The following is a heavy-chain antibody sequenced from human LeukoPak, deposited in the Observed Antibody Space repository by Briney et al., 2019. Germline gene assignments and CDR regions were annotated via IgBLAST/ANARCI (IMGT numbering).Heavy chain of an antibody. V-gene: IGHV1-18*01. D-gene: IGHD3-3*01. CDR1: GYTFTSYG. CDR2: ISAYNGNT. CDR3: ARQTGITIFGVIDY. J-gene: IGHJ4*02. Sequence: ASVKVSCKASGYTFTSYGISWVRHAPGQGLEWMGWISAYNGNTNYAQKLQGRVTMTTDTSTSTAYMELRSLRSDDTAVYYCARQTGITIFGVIDYWGQGTLVTVSS.